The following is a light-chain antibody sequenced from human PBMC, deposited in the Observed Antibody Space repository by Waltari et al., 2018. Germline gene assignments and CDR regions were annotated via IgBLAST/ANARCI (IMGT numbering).Light chain of an antibody. CDR1: QRISSY. CDR3: QQSYSTPRIT. Sequence: DIQMTQSPSSLSASVGDRVPIPCRASQRISSYLNWYQQKPGKAPKLLIYAASSLQSGVPSRFSGSGSGTDFTLTISSLQPEDFATYYCQQSYSTPRITFGQGTRLEIK. J-gene: IGKJ5*01. CDR2: AAS. V-gene: IGKV1-39*01.